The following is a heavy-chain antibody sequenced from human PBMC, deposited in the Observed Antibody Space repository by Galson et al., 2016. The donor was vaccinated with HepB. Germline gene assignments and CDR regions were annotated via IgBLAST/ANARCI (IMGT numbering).Heavy chain of an antibody. CDR3: ARDRLAAAASWVAFDL. CDR2: IDHSGNI. CDR1: GGSINSYC. V-gene: IGHV4-59*01. Sequence: SETLSLTCSVSGGSINSYCWSWIRQPTGKGLEWIAYIDHSGNIKYNPSLKSRVTLSVDTSRNQFSLKLSSVTAADTAVYYCARDRLAAAASWVAFDLWGQGTMVTVSS. D-gene: IGHD6-13*01. J-gene: IGHJ3*01.